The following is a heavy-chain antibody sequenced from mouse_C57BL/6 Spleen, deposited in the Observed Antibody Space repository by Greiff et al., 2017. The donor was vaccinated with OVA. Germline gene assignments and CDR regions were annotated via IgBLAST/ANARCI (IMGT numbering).Heavy chain of an antibody. CDR1: GYSITSGYY. V-gene: IGHV3-6*01. CDR2: ISYDGSN. D-gene: IGHD1-1*01. Sequence: VQLKESGPGLVKPSQSLSLTCSVTGYSITSGYYWNWIRQFPGNKLEWMGYISYDGSNNYNPSPKNRISITRDTSKNQFFLKLNSVTTEDTATYYCARRAGSSYGWFAYWGQGTLVTVSA. CDR3: ARRAGSSYGWFAY. J-gene: IGHJ3*01.